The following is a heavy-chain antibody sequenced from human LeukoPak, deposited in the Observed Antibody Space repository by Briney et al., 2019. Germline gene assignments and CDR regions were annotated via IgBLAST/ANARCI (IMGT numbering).Heavy chain of an antibody. J-gene: IGHJ6*02. CDR1: GFTFRSYG. CDR3: AREGPWWYCSGGSCRYYYGMDV. V-gene: IGHV3-33*01. Sequence: PGMSLRLSCEASGFTFRSYGMHWVRQAPGKGLEWVAVIWYDGSNENYSESVKGRFTISRDNAKNSLYLQMNSLRAEDTAVYYCAREGPWWYCSGGSCRYYYGMDVWGQGTTVTVSS. D-gene: IGHD2-15*01. CDR2: IWYDGSNE.